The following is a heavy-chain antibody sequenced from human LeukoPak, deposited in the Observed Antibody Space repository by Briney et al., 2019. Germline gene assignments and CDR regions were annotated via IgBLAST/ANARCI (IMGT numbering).Heavy chain of an antibody. CDR2: IRYDGSNK. Sequence: GGSLRLSCAASGFTFSSYGMHWVRQAPGKGLEWVAFIRYDGSNKYYADSVKGRFTISRDNSKNTLYLQMNSLRAEDTAVYYCAKDETVVAATYFDYWGQGTLVTVSS. CDR1: GFTFSSYG. V-gene: IGHV3-30*02. J-gene: IGHJ4*02. CDR3: AKDETVVAATYFDY. D-gene: IGHD2-15*01.